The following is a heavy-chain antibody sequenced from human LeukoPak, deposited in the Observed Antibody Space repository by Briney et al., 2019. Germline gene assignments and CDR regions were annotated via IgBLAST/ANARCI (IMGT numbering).Heavy chain of an antibody. CDR2: IFYSGST. CDR1: GGSINSYY. V-gene: IGHV4-59*01. CDR3: ARARYCSGGSCYASDY. J-gene: IGHJ4*02. D-gene: IGHD2-15*01. Sequence: SETLSLTCTVSGGSINSYYWSWIRQPPGKGLEWIGYIFYSGSTNYNPSLKSRVTISVDTSKNQFSLKLSSVTAADTAVYYCARARYCSGGSCYASDYWGQGTLVTVSS.